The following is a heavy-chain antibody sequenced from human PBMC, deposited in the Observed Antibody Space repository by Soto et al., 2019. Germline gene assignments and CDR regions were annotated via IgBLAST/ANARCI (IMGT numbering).Heavy chain of an antibody. Sequence: QVQLQQWGAGLLKPSETLSLTCAVYDRSFSGYYWSWIRQPPGKGLEWIGEVNHSGATNYNPSLKSRVAMTVHTSMIQFVRKLTSVTAEDTAVYYCARGRRSGFDILTGYLTREYYFDYWGQGTLVTVSS. CDR3: ARGRRSGFDILTGYLTREYYFDY. V-gene: IGHV4-34*01. CDR2: VNHSGAT. CDR1: DRSFSGYY. J-gene: IGHJ4*02. D-gene: IGHD3-9*01.